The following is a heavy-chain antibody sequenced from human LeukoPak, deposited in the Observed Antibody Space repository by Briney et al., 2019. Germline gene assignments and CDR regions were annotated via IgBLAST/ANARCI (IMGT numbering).Heavy chain of an antibody. D-gene: IGHD3-3*01. CDR2: IYYSGST. CDR1: GGSISSGDYY. V-gene: IGHV4-30-4*01. Sequence: SQTLSLTCTVSGGSISSGDYYWSWIRQPPGKGLEWIGYIYYSGSTYYNPSLKSRVTISVDTSKNQFSLKLSSVTAADTAVYYCARGVRFLEWLYEVDYWDQGTLVTVSS. J-gene: IGHJ4*02. CDR3: ARGVRFLEWLYEVDY.